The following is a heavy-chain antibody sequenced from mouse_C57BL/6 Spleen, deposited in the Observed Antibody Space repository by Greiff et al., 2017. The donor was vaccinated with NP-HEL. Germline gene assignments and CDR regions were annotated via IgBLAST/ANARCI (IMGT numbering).Heavy chain of an antibody. V-gene: IGHV5-4*03. CDR3: ARVTYSNYRGYFDY. CDR2: ISDGGSYT. Sequence: EVKLVESGGGLVKPGGSLKLSCAASGFTFSSYAMSWVRQTPEKRLEWVATISDGGSYTYYPDNVKGRFTISRDNAKNNLYLQMSHLKSEDTAMYYCARVTYSNYRGYFDYWGQGTTLTVSS. D-gene: IGHD2-5*01. J-gene: IGHJ2*01. CDR1: GFTFSSYA.